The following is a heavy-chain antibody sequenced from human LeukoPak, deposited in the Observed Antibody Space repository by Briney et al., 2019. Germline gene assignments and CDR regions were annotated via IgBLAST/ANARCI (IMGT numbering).Heavy chain of an antibody. CDR1: GGSISSYY. D-gene: IGHD2-15*01. J-gene: IGHJ4*02. CDR3: ARDLCSGGSCYYFDY. CDR2: IYYSGST. V-gene: IGHV4-59*12. Sequence: SETLSLTCTVSGGSISSYYWSWIRQPPGKGLEWIGYIYYSGSTYYNPSLKSRVTISVDTSKNQFSLKLSSVTAADTAVYYCARDLCSGGSCYYFDYWGQGTLVTVSS.